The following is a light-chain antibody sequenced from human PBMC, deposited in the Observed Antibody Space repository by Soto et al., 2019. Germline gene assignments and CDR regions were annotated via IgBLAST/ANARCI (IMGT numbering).Light chain of an antibody. J-gene: IGKJ1*01. CDR2: DAS. Sequence: DIQMTQSPSTLSASVGDRVTITCRASQSISSWLSWYQPKPGKAPTLLIYDASSLESGVPQRFSGSGSGTEFTISIRSLQTDDIAAYYSQQYYSYTSFGQGT. CDR1: QSISSW. CDR3: QQYYSYTS. V-gene: IGKV1-5*01.